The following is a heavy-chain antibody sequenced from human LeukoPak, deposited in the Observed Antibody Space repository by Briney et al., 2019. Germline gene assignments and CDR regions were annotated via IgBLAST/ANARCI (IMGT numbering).Heavy chain of an antibody. J-gene: IGHJ4*02. D-gene: IGHD3-10*01. CDR1: GFTFSRYG. Sequence: PGGSLRLSCAASGFTFSRYGFHWVRQAPGKGLEWVAFISDSAGDKWYADSVKSRLTISRDKSKNTVNLQMSSLRVEDTALYYCARDGGSESYAFDSWGQGTQVTVSS. V-gene: IGHV3-30*02. CDR2: ISDSAGDK. CDR3: ARDGGSESYAFDS.